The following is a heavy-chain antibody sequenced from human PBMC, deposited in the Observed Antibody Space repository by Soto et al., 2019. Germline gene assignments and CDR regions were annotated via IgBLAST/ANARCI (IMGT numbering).Heavy chain of an antibody. CDR2: ISGSGGFT. D-gene: IGHD5-12*01. CDR3: AKDGDTNIVGNYFDY. Sequence: EVQLLESGGGLVQPGGSLRLSCAASGFTFSNYAMNWVRQAPGKGLEWVSAISGSGGFTYYADSVKGRFTISRDNSKNTLFLQMNSLRAEDTAVFYCAKDGDTNIVGNYFDYWGQGTLVPVSS. V-gene: IGHV3-23*01. CDR1: GFTFSNYA. J-gene: IGHJ4*02.